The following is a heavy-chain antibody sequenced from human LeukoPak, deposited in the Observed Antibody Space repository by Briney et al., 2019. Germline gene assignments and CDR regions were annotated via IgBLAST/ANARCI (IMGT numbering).Heavy chain of an antibody. V-gene: IGHV4-59*01. CDR2: IYYSGST. D-gene: IGHD6-6*01. Sequence: SETLSLTCTVSGGSISTYYWTWIRQPPGKGLEWIGYIYYSGSTNYNPSLKSRVTISVDTSKNRFSLKLTSMTAADTAVYYCARVGSSSGYYYMDVWDKGTTVTVSS. CDR1: GGSISTYY. J-gene: IGHJ6*03. CDR3: ARVGSSSGYYYMDV.